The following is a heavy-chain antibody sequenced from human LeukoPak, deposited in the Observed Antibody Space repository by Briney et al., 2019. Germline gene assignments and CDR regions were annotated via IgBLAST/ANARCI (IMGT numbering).Heavy chain of an antibody. CDR2: IIPIFGIA. D-gene: IGHD1-26*01. J-gene: IGHJ6*02. CDR3: ARDPLDTGEGSLPRAYYYYGMDV. V-gene: IGHV1-69*17. CDR1: GGTFSSYA. Sequence: GASVKVSCKASGGTFSSYAISWVRQAPGQGLEWMGGIIPIFGIANYAQTFQGRVTNTADKSRSTAYMELSSLRSEDTAGYDCARDPLDTGEGSLPRAYYYYGMDVWGQGTTGTVSS.